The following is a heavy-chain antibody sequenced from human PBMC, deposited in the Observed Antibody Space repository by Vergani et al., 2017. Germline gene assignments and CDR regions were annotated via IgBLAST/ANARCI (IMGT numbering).Heavy chain of an antibody. CDR2: ISGSGGST. CDR3: AKGGIQLWLRGGYYYYYYGMDV. V-gene: IGHV3-23*01. J-gene: IGHJ6*02. CDR1: GFTFSSYA. D-gene: IGHD5-18*01. Sequence: EVQLLESGGGLVQPGGSLRLSCAASGFTFSSYAMSWVRQAPGEGLEGVSAISGSGGSTYYADSVKGRFTIARDNSKNTLYLQMNSLRAEDTAVYYCAKGGIQLWLRGGYYYYYYGMDVWGQGTTVTVSS.